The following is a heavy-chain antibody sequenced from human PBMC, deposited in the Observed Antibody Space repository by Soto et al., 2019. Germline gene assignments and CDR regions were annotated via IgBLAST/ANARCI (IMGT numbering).Heavy chain of an antibody. CDR2: IKQDGSEK. Sequence: EVQLVESGGGLVQPGGSLRLSCAASGFTFSSYWMSWVRQAPGKGLEWVANIKQDGSEKYYVDSVKGRSTISRDNAKNSLYLQMNSLRAEDTAVYYCARKMYSSPRGTFDYWGQGTLVTVSS. CDR1: GFTFSSYW. V-gene: IGHV3-7*03. J-gene: IGHJ4*02. CDR3: ARKMYSSPRGTFDY. D-gene: IGHD6-13*01.